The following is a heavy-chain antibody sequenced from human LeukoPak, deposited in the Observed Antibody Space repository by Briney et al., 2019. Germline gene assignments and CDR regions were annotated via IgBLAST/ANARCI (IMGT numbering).Heavy chain of an antibody. CDR3: ATNTMFRGIHAFDI. V-gene: IGHV5-51*01. CDR1: GYSFTSYW. Sequence: GESLKISCKGSGYSFTSYWIGRVRQMPGKGLEWMGIIYPGDSDTRYSPSFQGQVTISADKSIGTAYLQWSSLKASDSAMYYCATNTMFRGIHAFDIWGQGTMVTVSS. J-gene: IGHJ3*02. D-gene: IGHD3-10*01. CDR2: IYPGDSDT.